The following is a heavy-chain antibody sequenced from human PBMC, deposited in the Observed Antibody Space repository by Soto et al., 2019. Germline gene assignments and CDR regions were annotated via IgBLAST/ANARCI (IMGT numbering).Heavy chain of an antibody. CDR3: ARGARTTVTTYYYYYGMDV. J-gene: IGHJ6*02. Sequence: GASVKVSCKASGGTFSSYAISWVRQAPGQGLEWMGGIIPIFGTANYAQKFQGRVTITADESTSTAYMELSSLRSEDTAVYYCARGARTTVTTYYYYYGMDVWGQGTAVTVSS. CDR1: GGTFSSYA. D-gene: IGHD4-4*01. V-gene: IGHV1-69*13. CDR2: IIPIFGTA.